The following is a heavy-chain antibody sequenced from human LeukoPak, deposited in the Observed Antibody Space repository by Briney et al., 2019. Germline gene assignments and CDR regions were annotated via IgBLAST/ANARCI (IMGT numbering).Heavy chain of an antibody. D-gene: IGHD6-19*01. Sequence: PSETLSLTCTVSGGSVSSGSYYWSWIRQPPGKGLEWIGYIYYSGSTNYNPSLKSRVTISVDTSKNQFSLKLSSVTAADTAVYYCARSTRSGWPPDYYYGMDVWGQGTTVTVSS. V-gene: IGHV4-61*01. CDR2: IYYSGST. CDR3: ARSTRSGWPPDYYYGMDV. J-gene: IGHJ6*02. CDR1: GGSVSSGSYY.